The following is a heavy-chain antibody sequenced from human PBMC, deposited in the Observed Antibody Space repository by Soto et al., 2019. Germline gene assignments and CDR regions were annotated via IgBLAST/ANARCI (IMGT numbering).Heavy chain of an antibody. J-gene: IGHJ4*02. Sequence: PGGSLRLSCAASGFTVSSNYMSWVRQAPGKGLEWVSVIYSGGSTYYADSVKGRFTISRDNSKNTLYLQMNSLRAEDTAVYYCAKEVGMSIAAAGDFLLFSALDYWGQGTLVTVSS. CDR1: GFTVSSNY. D-gene: IGHD6-13*01. CDR2: IYSGGST. V-gene: IGHV3-53*01. CDR3: AKEVGMSIAAAGDFLLFSALDY.